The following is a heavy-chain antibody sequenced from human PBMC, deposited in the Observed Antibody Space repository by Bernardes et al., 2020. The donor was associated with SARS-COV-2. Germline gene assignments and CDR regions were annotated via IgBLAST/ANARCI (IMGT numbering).Heavy chain of an antibody. V-gene: IGHV3-21*01. J-gene: IGHJ6*03. D-gene: IGHD2-8*01. Sequence: GGSLRLSCAASGFTFSSYRMNWVRQAPGKGLEWVSSISSSSSYIYYADSVKGRFTISRDNAKNSLYLQMNSLRAEDTAVYYCARESRYCTNGVCGKNYYYYYYMDVWGKGTTVTVSS. CDR2: ISSSSSYI. CDR1: GFTFSSYR. CDR3: ARESRYCTNGVCGKNYYYYYYMDV.